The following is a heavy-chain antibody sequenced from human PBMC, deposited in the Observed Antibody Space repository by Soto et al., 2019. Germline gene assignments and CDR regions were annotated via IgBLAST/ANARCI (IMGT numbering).Heavy chain of an antibody. CDR1: GFTFSMYW. CDR2: INDDGIST. D-gene: IGHD1-1*01. CDR3: TRGPRSTSTGTGAF. J-gene: IGHJ4*02. V-gene: IGHV3-74*01. Sequence: GGSLRLSCAASGFTFSMYWMHWVRQVPGKGPEWVSRINDDGISTNYADSVKGRFTISRDNAKNTLYLQMNALRVGDTAVYYCTRGPRSTSTGTGAFWGQGTLVTVSS.